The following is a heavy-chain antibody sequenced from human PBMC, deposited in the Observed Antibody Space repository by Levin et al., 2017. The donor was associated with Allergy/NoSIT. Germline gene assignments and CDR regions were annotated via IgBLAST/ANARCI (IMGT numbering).Heavy chain of an antibody. J-gene: IGHJ4*02. CDR3: AKGLRVVDY. Sequence: GESLKISCAASGFAFSSYGMHWVRQAPGKGLEWVAVISYDGSNKYSADSVKGRFTISRDNSKNTLYLQMNSLRAEDTAVYYCAKGLRVVDYWGQGTLVTVSS. D-gene: IGHD3-16*01. CDR2: ISYDGSNK. V-gene: IGHV3-30*18. CDR1: GFAFSSYG.